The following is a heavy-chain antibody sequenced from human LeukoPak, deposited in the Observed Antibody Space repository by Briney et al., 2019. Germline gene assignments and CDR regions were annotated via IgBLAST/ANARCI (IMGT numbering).Heavy chain of an antibody. Sequence: GGSLRLSCAASGFSFNTYWMHWVRQTPGKGLVGVARINSDGSSANYEDSVKGRFTISRDNAKDTLYLQMTSLRAEDTAVYYCARVFLSSTWYDYWGQGTLVTVSS. V-gene: IGHV3-74*01. CDR3: ARVFLSSTWYDY. CDR1: GFSFNTYW. D-gene: IGHD6-13*01. CDR2: INSDGSSA. J-gene: IGHJ4*02.